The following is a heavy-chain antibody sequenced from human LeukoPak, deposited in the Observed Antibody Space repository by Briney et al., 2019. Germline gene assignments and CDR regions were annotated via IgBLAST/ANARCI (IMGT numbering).Heavy chain of an antibody. CDR2: IYYSGST. Sequence: SETLSLTCTVSGGSISSSSYYWGWIRQPPGKGLEWIGSIYYSGSTYYNPSLKSRVTISVDTSKNQFSLKLSSVTAADTAVYYCARRPRRRAADSNWFDPWGQGTLVTVSS. CDR1: GGSISSSSYY. D-gene: IGHD6-13*01. V-gene: IGHV4-39*07. J-gene: IGHJ5*02. CDR3: ARRPRRRAADSNWFDP.